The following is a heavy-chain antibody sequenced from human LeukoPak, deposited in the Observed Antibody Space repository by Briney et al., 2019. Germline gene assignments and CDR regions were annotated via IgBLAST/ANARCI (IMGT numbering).Heavy chain of an antibody. Sequence: ASVTVSCKASGYTFTGYYMHWVRQAPGQGLEWMGWINPNSGGTNYAQRFQGRVTMTRDTSISTAYMELSRLRSDDTAVYYCARIRYYYDSSDPLDYWGQGTLVTVSS. D-gene: IGHD3-22*01. V-gene: IGHV1-2*02. CDR1: GYTFTGYY. CDR2: INPNSGGT. CDR3: ARIRYYYDSSDPLDY. J-gene: IGHJ4*02.